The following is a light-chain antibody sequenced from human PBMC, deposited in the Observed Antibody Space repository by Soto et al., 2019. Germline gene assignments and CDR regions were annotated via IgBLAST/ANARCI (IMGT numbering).Light chain of an antibody. V-gene: IGKV3-15*01. CDR3: QQYNNWPPGP. J-gene: IGKJ1*01. CDR1: PSVISN. Sequence: IWMTQSPATLSVSPGERATLSCRSSPSVISNFAWYQQKPGQAPRLLIYGASTRATGIPARFSGSGSGTEFTLTISSLQSEDFAVYYCQQYNNWPPGPFGQGTKVELK. CDR2: GAS.